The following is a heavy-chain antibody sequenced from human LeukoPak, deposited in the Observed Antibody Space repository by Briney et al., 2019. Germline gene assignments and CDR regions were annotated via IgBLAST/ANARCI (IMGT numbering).Heavy chain of an antibody. CDR3: ARHRRAYYDSSGYYEGSFDY. CDR2: IYYSGST. V-gene: IGHV4-59*01. J-gene: IGHJ4*02. Sequence: PSETLSLTCTVSGGSMSSYYWSWIRQPAGKGLEWIGYIYYSGSTNYNPSLKSRVTISVDTSKNQFSLKLSSVTAADTAVYYCARHRRAYYDSSGYYEGSFDYWGQGTLVTVSS. CDR1: GGSMSSYY. D-gene: IGHD3-22*01.